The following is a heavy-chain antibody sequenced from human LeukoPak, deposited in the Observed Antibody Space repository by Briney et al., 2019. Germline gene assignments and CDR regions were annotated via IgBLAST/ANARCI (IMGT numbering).Heavy chain of an antibody. D-gene: IGHD3-22*01. J-gene: IGHJ6*03. CDR1: GGSFSGYY. Sequence: SETLSLTCAVYGGSFSGYYWSWIRQPPGKGLEWIGEINHSGSTNYNPSLKSRVTISVDTSKNQFSLKLSSVTAADTAVYYCARGHRGYYDSSGYRNYYYYYMDVWGKGTTVIVSS. CDR2: INHSGST. CDR3: ARGHRGYYDSSGYRNYYYYYMDV. V-gene: IGHV4-34*01.